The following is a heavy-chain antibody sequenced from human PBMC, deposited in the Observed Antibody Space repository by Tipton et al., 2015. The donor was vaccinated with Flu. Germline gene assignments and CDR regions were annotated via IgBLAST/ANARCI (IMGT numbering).Heavy chain of an antibody. CDR3: ARGSGSGTDVTFYF. CDR1: GDSMSSFY. CDR2: MSASGSS. J-gene: IGHJ4*02. V-gene: IGHV4-4*07. D-gene: IGHD3-10*01. Sequence: TLSLTCTVSGDSMSSFYWTWIRQPAGKGLEWIGRMSASGSSKYKPSLKSRVTMSVDTSKNQFSLRLTSVTSADTAVYYCARGSGSGTDVTFYFWSQGTQVTVSS.